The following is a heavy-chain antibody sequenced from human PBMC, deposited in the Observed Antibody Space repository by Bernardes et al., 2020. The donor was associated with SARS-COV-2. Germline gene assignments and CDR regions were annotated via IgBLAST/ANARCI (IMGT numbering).Heavy chain of an antibody. V-gene: IGHV3-9*01. CDR1: GFTFDDYA. D-gene: IGHD3-16*01. CDR3: AKDFFRVGGEEGDPPSFDY. Sequence: GGSLRLSCAASGFTFDDYAMHWVRQAPGKGLEWVSGISWNSGSIGYADSVKGRFTISRDNAKNSLYLQMNSLRAEDTALYYCAKDFFRVGGEEGDPPSFDYWGQGTLVTVSS. J-gene: IGHJ4*02. CDR2: ISWNSGSI.